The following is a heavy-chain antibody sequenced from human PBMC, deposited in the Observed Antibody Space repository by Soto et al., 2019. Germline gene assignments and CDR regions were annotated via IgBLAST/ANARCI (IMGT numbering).Heavy chain of an antibody. Sequence: GASVKVSCKASGGTFSSYAISWVRQAPGQGLEWMGGIIPIFGTANYAQKFQGRVTITADESTSTAYMELSSLRSEDTAVYYCARASNYYDILTGYYPGTTNYYYYYGMDVWGQGTTVTVSS. V-gene: IGHV1-69*13. J-gene: IGHJ6*02. D-gene: IGHD3-9*01. CDR1: GGTFSSYA. CDR3: ARASNYYDILTGYYPGTTNYYYYYGMDV. CDR2: IIPIFGTA.